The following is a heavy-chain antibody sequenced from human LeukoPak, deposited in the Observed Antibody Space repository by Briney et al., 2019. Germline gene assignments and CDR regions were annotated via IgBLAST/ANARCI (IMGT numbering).Heavy chain of an antibody. V-gene: IGHV3-23*01. CDR2: ISGSGGST. D-gene: IGHD5-24*01. CDR1: GFTFSSYG. J-gene: IGHJ4*02. Sequence: PGGSLRLSCAASGFTFSSYGMSWVRQAPGKGLEWVSAISGSGGSTYYADSVKGRFTISRDNSKNTLYLQMNSLRAEDTAVYYCAKDRSTRDGYNLFDYWGQGTLVTVSS. CDR3: AKDRSTRDGYNLFDY.